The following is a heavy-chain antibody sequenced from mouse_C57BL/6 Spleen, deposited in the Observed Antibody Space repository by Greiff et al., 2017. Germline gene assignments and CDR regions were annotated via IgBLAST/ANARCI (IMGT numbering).Heavy chain of an antibody. CDR2: IDPEDGET. CDR3: DRGGPYYFDD. CDR1: GFNIKDYY. J-gene: IGHJ2*01. Sequence: EVKLVESGAELVKPGASVKLSCTASGFNIKDYYMHWVKQRTEQGLEWIGRIDPEDGETKYAPQFQGKATITADTAYNTAYLQLSSLTSEDAAVYFCDRGGPYYFDDWGQGTTLTVSS. V-gene: IGHV14-2*01.